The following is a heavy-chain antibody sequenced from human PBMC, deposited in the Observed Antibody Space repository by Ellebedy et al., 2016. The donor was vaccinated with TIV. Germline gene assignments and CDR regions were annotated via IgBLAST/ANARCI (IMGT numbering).Heavy chain of an antibody. D-gene: IGHD3-3*01. Sequence: PGGSLRLSCAASGFTVSQNYMSWVRQAPGKGLEWVSVIYSGGSTDYADSVKGRFTISRDNSKNTLYLQMNSLRADDTAVYYCARYQDFWDYGMDVWGQGTTVTVSS. J-gene: IGHJ6*02. CDR1: GFTVSQNY. CDR2: IYSGGST. CDR3: ARYQDFWDYGMDV. V-gene: IGHV3-66*01.